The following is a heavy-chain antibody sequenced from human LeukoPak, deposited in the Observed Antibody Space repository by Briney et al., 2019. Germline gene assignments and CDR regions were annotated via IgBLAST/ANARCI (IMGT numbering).Heavy chain of an antibody. D-gene: IGHD3-16*01. CDR1: GGSISSYY. V-gene: IGHV4-59*01. CDR2: IYYSGST. Sequence: SETLSLTCTVSGGSISSYYWSWIRQPPGKGLEWIGYIYYSGSTNYNPSLKSRVTISVDTSKNQFSLKLSSVTAADTAVYYCAKSGLQAVLDYWGQGTLVTVSS. J-gene: IGHJ4*02. CDR3: AKSGLQAVLDY.